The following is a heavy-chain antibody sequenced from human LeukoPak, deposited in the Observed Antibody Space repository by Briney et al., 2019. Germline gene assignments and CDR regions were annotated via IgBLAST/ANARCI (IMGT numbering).Heavy chain of an antibody. D-gene: IGHD3-9*01. CDR2: IYSSGSS. J-gene: IGHJ4*02. CDR3: ARHKGYDLLTGFYLFDL. V-gene: IGHV4-59*08. Sequence: SETLSLTCTVSGGSISNYYWSWIRQPPGKGLEWIAYIYSSGSSHYNPSLQSRVTISVDTSNSLFSLKLSSVTAADTAVYYCARHKGYDLLTGFYLFDLWGQGFLVTVSS. CDR1: GGSISNYY.